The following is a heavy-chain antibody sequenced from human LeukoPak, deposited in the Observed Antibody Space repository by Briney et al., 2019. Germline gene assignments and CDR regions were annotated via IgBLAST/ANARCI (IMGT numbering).Heavy chain of an antibody. CDR3: ARRLTGNDSSGYFLAWFDP. V-gene: IGHV4-31*03. Sequence: PSETLSLTCTVSGGSITTGGLYWSWIRQHPGKGLEWIGYIRDSGTTYYNPSLKSRVTISVDTSKNQFSLKLSSVTAADTAVYYCARRLTGNDSSGYFLAWFDPWGQGTLVTVSS. J-gene: IGHJ5*02. CDR1: GGSITTGGLY. D-gene: IGHD3-22*01. CDR2: IRDSGTT.